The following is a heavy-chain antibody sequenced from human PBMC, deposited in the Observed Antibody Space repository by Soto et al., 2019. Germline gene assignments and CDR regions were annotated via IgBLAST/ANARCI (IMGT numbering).Heavy chain of an antibody. CDR3: ARHRGPPYYYYGMDV. D-gene: IGHD3-16*01. Sequence: GESLKISCKGSGYSFTSYWISWVRQMPGKGLEWMGRIDPSDSYANYSPSFQGHVTISADKSISTAYLQWSSLKASDTAMYYCARHRGPPYYYYGMDVWGQGTTVTVSS. V-gene: IGHV5-10-1*01. CDR1: GYSFTSYW. CDR2: IDPSDSYA. J-gene: IGHJ6*02.